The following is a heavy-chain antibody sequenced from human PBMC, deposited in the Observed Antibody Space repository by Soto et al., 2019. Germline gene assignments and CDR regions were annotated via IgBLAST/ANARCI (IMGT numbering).Heavy chain of an antibody. CDR1: GGSISSSDYY. Sequence: XASLALTCTVSGGSISSSDYYWGWIRQPPGRGPEWIGSMYYSGSTYYNPSLESRVTISVDTSKNQFSLKLSSVTAADTAVYYCARHNYGMDVSGHGTTVTVS. V-gene: IGHV4-39*01. CDR3: ARHNYGMDV. CDR2: MYYSGST. J-gene: IGHJ6*02.